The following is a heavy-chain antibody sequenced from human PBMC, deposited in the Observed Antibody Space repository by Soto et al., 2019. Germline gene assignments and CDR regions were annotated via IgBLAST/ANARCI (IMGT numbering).Heavy chain of an antibody. CDR2: INPSGGST. D-gene: IGHD2-8*01. Sequence: ASVKVSCKASGYTFTSYYMHWVRQAPGQGLEWMGIINPSGGSTSYAQKFQGRVTMTRDTSTSTVYMELSSLRSEDTAVYYCARLTAPMVETYYFDYWGQGTLVTVSS. J-gene: IGHJ4*02. V-gene: IGHV1-46*01. CDR3: ARLTAPMVETYYFDY. CDR1: GYTFTSYY.